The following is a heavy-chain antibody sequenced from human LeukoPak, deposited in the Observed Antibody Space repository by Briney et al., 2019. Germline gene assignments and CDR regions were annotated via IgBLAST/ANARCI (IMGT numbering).Heavy chain of an antibody. J-gene: IGHJ4*02. D-gene: IGHD1-26*01. V-gene: IGHV4-31*03. Sequence: SQTLSLTCTVSGGSISSGGYYWSWIRQHPGKSLEWIGYIYYSGSTYYNPSLKSRVTISIDTSKKQFSLKLNSVTAADTAVYYCARDSYSGSYFDYWSQGTLVTVSS. CDR3: ARDSYSGSYFDY. CDR2: IYYSGST. CDR1: GGSISSGGYY.